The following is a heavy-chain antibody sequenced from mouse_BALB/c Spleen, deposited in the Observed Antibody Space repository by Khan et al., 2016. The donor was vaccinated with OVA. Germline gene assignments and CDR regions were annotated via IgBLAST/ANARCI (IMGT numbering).Heavy chain of an antibody. J-gene: IGHJ1*01. V-gene: IGHV3-5*02. CDR2: IYYSGTI. Sequence: EVQLVESGPGLVKPSQTVSLTCTVTGISITTRNYRWSWIRQFPGNKLEWIGYIYYSGTITYNPSLTSRATITRAHSKNQFFLEMNSLTAEDTATYYCARDEYYGYWYFDVWGAGTTVTVSS. D-gene: IGHD1-1*01. CDR1: GISITTRNYR. CDR3: ARDEYYGYWYFDV.